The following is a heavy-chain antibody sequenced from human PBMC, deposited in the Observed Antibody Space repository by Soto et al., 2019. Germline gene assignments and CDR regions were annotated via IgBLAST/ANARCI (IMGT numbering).Heavy chain of an antibody. Sequence: QVQVQQWGAGLLKFSETLSLTCAVNGGSFSGWHWNWIRQPPGKGLEWIGEASHTGGTNYYPSLESRVTISVDRSRNQLSLKLTSVSAADTAVYYCARSRNLDVWGPGTTVIVSS. D-gene: IGHD1-1*01. CDR2: ASHTGGT. V-gene: IGHV4-34*01. J-gene: IGHJ6*02. CDR1: GGSFSGWH. CDR3: ARSRNLDV.